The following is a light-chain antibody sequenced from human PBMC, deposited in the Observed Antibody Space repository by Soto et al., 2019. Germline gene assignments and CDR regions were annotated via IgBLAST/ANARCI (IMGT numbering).Light chain of an antibody. CDR1: SGDVGSYKY. CDR3: SSYTITSTLVI. J-gene: IGLJ2*01. V-gene: IGLV2-14*01. CDR2: EVN. Sequence: QPASVSGSPGQSISVSCTGSSGDVGSYKYVSWYQQHPGKAPKLIIYEVNKRPSGVSDRFSGSKSGNTASLTISGLQAEDEADYYCSSYTITSTLVIFGGGTKVTVL.